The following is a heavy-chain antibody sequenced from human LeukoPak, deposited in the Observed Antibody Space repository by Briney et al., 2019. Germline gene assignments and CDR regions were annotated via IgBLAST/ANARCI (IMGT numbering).Heavy chain of an antibody. V-gene: IGHV4-59*12. CDR1: DDSITDYY. J-gene: IGHJ3*02. CDR2: ILNTGNT. D-gene: IGHD3-10*01. CDR3: TKSDGYGLIRI. Sequence: KPSETLSLTCTVFDDSITDYYWSWIRQPPGKGLECIGYILNTGNTNYNPSLQSRVTMSLDTSKNQFSLKVISMTAADTAVYYCTKSDGYGLIRICGRGTMVTVSS.